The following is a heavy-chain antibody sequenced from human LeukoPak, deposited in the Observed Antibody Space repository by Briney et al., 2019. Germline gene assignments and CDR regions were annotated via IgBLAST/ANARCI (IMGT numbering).Heavy chain of an antibody. CDR2: IRYDAINK. Sequence: GGSLRLSCAASGFTLSTYGMHWVRQAPGKGLEWVAFIRYDAINKYYADSVKGRFTISRDNAKNSLYLQMNSLRAEDTALYYCAKEFTVTSSDAFDIWGQGTMVTVSS. CDR3: AKEFTVTSSDAFDI. J-gene: IGHJ3*02. V-gene: IGHV3-30*02. D-gene: IGHD4-17*01. CDR1: GFTLSTYG.